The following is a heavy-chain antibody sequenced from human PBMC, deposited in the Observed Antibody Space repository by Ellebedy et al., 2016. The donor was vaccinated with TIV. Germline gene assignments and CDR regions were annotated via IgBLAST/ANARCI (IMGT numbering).Heavy chain of an antibody. Sequence: GGSLRLSXAASGFTFSSYWMHWVRQAPGKGLVWVSRINSDGSSTSYADSVKGRFTISRDNAKNTLYLQMNSLRAEDTAVYYCARGDPPKSQVVTSVGTDVWGQGTTVTVSS. J-gene: IGHJ6*02. CDR2: INSDGSST. D-gene: IGHD3-22*01. CDR3: ARGDPPKSQVVTSVGTDV. V-gene: IGHV3-74*01. CDR1: GFTFSSYW.